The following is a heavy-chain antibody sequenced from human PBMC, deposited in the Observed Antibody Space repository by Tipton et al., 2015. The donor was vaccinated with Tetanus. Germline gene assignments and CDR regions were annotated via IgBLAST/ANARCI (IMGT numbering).Heavy chain of an antibody. CDR3: ARGRDQYKSGNY. Sequence: TLSLTCTVSGGSVSSGNYFWTWIRQSPGTGLEWIGNIYDSGSTIYNPSLKSRVTISKDTSKNQFSLKLSSVTGADTAVYYCARGRDQYKSGNYWGQGTLVTVSS. CDR2: IYDSGST. V-gene: IGHV4-61*01. CDR1: GGSVSSGNYF. J-gene: IGHJ4*02. D-gene: IGHD5-24*01.